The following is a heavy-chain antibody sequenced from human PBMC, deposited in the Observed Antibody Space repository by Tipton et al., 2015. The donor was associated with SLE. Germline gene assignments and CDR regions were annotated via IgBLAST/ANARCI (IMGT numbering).Heavy chain of an antibody. CDR3: ARGGSSGSYYALFDY. V-gene: IGHV4-39*07. J-gene: IGHJ4*02. CDR1: GGSISSSSYY. D-gene: IGHD1-26*01. CDR2: IYYSGST. Sequence: TLSLTCTVSGGSISSSSYYWGWIRQPPGKGLEWIGSIYYSGSTYYNPSLKSRVTISVDTSKNQFSLKLSSVTAADTAVYYCARGGSSGSYYALFDYWGQGTLFTVSP.